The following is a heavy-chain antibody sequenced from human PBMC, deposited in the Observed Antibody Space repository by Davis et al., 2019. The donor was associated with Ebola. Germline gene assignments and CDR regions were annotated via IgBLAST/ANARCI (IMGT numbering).Heavy chain of an antibody. CDR3: ARRGPGTTPRSYWYFDL. V-gene: IGHV4-39*07. Sequence: PSETLSFTCTVSGGSISSSSYYWGWIRQPPGKGLEWIGSIYYSGSTYYNPSLKSRVTISVDTSKNQFSLKLSSVTAADTAVYYCARRGPGTTPRSYWYFDLWGRGTLVTVSS. J-gene: IGHJ2*01. D-gene: IGHD1-1*01. CDR1: GGSISSSSYY. CDR2: IYYSGST.